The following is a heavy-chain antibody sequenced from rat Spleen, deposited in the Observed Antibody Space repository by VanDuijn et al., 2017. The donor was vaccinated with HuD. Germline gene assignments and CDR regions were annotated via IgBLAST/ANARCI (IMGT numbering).Heavy chain of an antibody. V-gene: IGHV5S13*01. Sequence: EVQLVESGGGLVQPGRSLKLSCAASGFTFSNYGMAWVRQAPTKGLEWVASISTGGGNTYYRDSVKGRFTISRDNAKNTLYLQMDSLRSEDTATYYCARHPITIAAIPVDFDYWGQGVMVTVSS. CDR1: GFTFSNYG. CDR2: ISTGGGNT. J-gene: IGHJ2*01. CDR3: ARHPITIAAIPVDFDY. D-gene: IGHD1-2*01.